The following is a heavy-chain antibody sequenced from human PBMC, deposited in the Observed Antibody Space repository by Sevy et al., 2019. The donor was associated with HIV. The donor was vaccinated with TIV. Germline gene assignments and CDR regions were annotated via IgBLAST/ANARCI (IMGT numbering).Heavy chain of an antibody. CDR3: ARDRGFSSTSEYGMDV. CDR1: GDTFSKYA. CDR2: IIPIFGTA. J-gene: IGHJ6*02. D-gene: IGHD2-2*01. V-gene: IGHV1-69*13. Sequence: ASVKVSCKASGDTFSKYAITWVRQAPGQELEWMGGIIPIFGTANYEQKFQGRVTITADESTSTAYMELSSLRSEDTAVYYCARDRGFSSTSEYGMDVWGQGTTVTVSS.